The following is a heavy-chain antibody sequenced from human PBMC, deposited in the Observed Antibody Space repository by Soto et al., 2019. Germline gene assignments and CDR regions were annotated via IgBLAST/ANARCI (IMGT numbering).Heavy chain of an antibody. J-gene: IGHJ4*02. Sequence: QVQLVESGGGVVQPGRSLRISCAASGFTYSRSAMHWVRQAPGKGLEWVSIISSDGNKKYYADSVKGRFAISRDNSENTLFLQMNSLRPEDTAVYYCAKGGVTTNEGNLWWGQGTLVTVSS. CDR3: AKGGVTTNEGNLW. D-gene: IGHD4-17*01. CDR1: GFTYSRSA. V-gene: IGHV3-30*18. CDR2: ISSDGNKK.